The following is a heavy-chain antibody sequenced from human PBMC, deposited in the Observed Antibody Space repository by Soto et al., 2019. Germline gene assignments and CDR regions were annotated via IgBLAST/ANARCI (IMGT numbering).Heavy chain of an antibody. D-gene: IGHD2-2*01. Sequence: SETLSLTCAVYGGSFSGYYWSWIRQPPGKGLEWIGEINHSGSTNYNPSLKSRVTISVDTSKNQFSLKLSSVTAADTAVYYCACYIVVVPAATGWFDPWGQGTLVTVSS. J-gene: IGHJ5*02. CDR1: GGSFSGYY. CDR3: ACYIVVVPAATGWFDP. CDR2: INHSGST. V-gene: IGHV4-34*01.